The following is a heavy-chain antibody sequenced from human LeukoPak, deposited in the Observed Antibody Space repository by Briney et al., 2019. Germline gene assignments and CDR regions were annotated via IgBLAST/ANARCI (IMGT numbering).Heavy chain of an antibody. CDR2: ISYEGRTT. D-gene: IGHD4-17*01. CDR3: AKAKDYGDYYFDY. Sequence: GGSLRLSCAGAGFTFSNYGMHWVRQAPGKGLEWVAVISYEGRTTYYADSVKGRFTISRDNSKNTLYLQMNSLRAEDTAVYYCAKAKDYGDYYFDYWGQGTLVTVSS. CDR1: GFTFSNYG. J-gene: IGHJ4*02. V-gene: IGHV3-30*18.